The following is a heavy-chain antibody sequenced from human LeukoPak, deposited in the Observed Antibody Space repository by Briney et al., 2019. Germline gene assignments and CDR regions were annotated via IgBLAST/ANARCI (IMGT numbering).Heavy chain of an antibody. CDR1: GFTFSSYG. CDR2: IWYDGSNK. J-gene: IGHJ4*02. CDR3: AKGVGEYHYDSSRGHFDY. D-gene: IGHD3-22*01. V-gene: IGHV3-33*06. Sequence: PGGSLRLSCAASGFTFSSYGMHWVRQAPGKGLEWVAVIWYDGSNKYYADSVKGRFTISRDNSKNTLYLQMNSLRAEDTAVYYCAKGVGEYHYDSSRGHFDYWGQGTLVTVSS.